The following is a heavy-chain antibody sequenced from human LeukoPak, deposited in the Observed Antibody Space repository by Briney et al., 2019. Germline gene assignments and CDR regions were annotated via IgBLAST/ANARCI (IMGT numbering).Heavy chain of an antibody. D-gene: IGHD2-2*01. CDR1: GYTFTGYY. V-gene: IGHV1-2*02. J-gene: IGHJ4*02. CDR2: INPNSGGT. Sequence: ASVKVSCKASGYTFTGYYIHWVRQAPGQGLEWLGWINPNSGGTNYAQKFQGRVTMTRDTSVSTAYLELSRLRSDDTAIYYCARVQFPLVVPAAATPFDYWGQGTLVTVSS. CDR3: ARVQFPLVVPAAATPFDY.